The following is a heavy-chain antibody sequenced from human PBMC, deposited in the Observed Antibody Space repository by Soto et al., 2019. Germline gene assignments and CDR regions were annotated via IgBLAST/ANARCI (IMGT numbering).Heavy chain of an antibody. Sequence: EVQLVESGGGLVKPGRSLRLSCAASGFTFSSYSMNWVRQAPGEGLEWVSSISSSSSYIYYADSVKGRFTISRDNAKNSLYLQMNSLRAEDTAVYYCARDKYGDYYDYYYYYGMDVWGQGTTVTVSS. CDR2: ISSSSSYI. J-gene: IGHJ6*02. CDR1: GFTFSSYS. CDR3: ARDKYGDYYDYYYYYGMDV. D-gene: IGHD4-17*01. V-gene: IGHV3-21*01.